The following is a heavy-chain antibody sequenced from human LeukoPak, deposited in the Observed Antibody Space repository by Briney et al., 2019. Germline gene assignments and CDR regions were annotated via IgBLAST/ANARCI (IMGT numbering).Heavy chain of an antibody. V-gene: IGHV4-4*07. D-gene: IGHD4-23*01. J-gene: IGHJ5*02. CDR2: IYSSGNA. CDR1: GGAISSYY. Sequence: SETLSLTCTVSGGAISSYYWSWIRQPAGKGLEWIGRIYSSGNANYNPSLKSRVTMSLDVSKNQFSLKLSSVTAADTAVYYCARNSGDLWGQGTLVTVSS. CDR3: ARNSGDL.